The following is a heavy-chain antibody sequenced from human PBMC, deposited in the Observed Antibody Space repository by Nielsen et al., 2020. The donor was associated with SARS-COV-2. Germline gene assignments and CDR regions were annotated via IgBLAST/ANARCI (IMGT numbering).Heavy chain of an antibody. J-gene: IGHJ4*02. Sequence: GESLKISCVGSGFTFSGSSMSWVRQAPGKGLEWVSSINGIGAKTYHAGSVEGRFTISRDNSKSSLFLQMNSLRAEDTAVYYCATDLTTVDYWGQGTLVTVSS. V-gene: IGHV3-23*01. CDR2: INGIGAKT. CDR1: GFTFSGSS. CDR3: ATDLTTVDY. D-gene: IGHD4-11*01.